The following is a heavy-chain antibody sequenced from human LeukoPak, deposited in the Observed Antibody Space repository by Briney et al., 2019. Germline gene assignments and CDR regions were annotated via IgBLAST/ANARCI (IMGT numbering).Heavy chain of an antibody. CDR3: ARRATTSRFTLVRNNPVRFYYYYMDV. V-gene: IGHV4-34*01. J-gene: IGHJ6*03. D-gene: IGHD3-10*01. CDR1: GGSFSDYY. Sequence: SETLSLTCAVYGGSFSDYYWSWIRQPPGKGLEWIGEINHSGSTNYNPSLKSRVIISADTSKNQFSLKLSSVTAADTAVFYCARRATTSRFTLVRNNPVRFYYYYMDVWGKGTTVTISS. CDR2: INHSGST.